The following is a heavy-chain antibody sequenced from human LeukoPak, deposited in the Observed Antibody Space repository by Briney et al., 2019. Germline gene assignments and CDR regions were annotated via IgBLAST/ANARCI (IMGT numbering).Heavy chain of an antibody. D-gene: IGHD6-19*01. CDR2: IRYDGSNK. J-gene: IGHJ4*02. V-gene: IGHV3-30*02. CDR1: GFTFSSYG. CDR3: AIFGGIAVAGKYFDY. Sequence: GGPLRLSCAASGFTFSSYGMHWVRQAPGKGLEWVAFIRYDGSNKYYADSVKGRFTISRDNSKNTLYLQMNSLRAEDTAVYYCAIFGGIAVAGKYFDYWGQGTLVTVSS.